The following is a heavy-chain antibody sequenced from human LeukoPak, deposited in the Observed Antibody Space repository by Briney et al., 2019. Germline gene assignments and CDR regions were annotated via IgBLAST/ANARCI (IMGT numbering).Heavy chain of an antibody. CDR3: ARSNSPYYDSSGYYFRGFRFDP. Sequence: PSETLSLTCTVSGGSISSYYWSWIRQPPGKGLEWIGYIYYSGSTNYNPSLKSRVTISVDTSKNQFSLKLSSVTAADTAVYYCARSNSPYYDSSGYYFRGFRFDPWGQGTLVTVSS. D-gene: IGHD3-22*01. J-gene: IGHJ5*02. CDR2: IYYSGST. V-gene: IGHV4-59*01. CDR1: GGSISSYY.